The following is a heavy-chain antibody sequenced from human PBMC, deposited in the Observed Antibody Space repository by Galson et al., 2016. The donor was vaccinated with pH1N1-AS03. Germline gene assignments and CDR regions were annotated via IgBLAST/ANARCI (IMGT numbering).Heavy chain of an antibody. V-gene: IGHV3-7*03. Sequence: SLRLSCAASGFIFSDYGMSWVRQAPGKGLEWVANIKKDGGEKYYVDSVRGRFTISRDNAKKTLYLQMSSLGVEDTAVYYCASSGLWGQGALVAVSS. CDR1: GFIFSDYG. CDR3: ASSGL. J-gene: IGHJ4*02. D-gene: IGHD3-10*01. CDR2: IKKDGGEK.